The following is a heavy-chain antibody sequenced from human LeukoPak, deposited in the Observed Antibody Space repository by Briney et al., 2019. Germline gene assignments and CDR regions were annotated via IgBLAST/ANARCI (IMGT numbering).Heavy chain of an antibody. CDR3: ARIVVIHYYFDY. Sequence: GGSLRLSCAASGFTVSSNYMSWVRQAPGKGLEWVSVIYSGGSTYYADSVKGRFTISRDNSKNTLYLQMNSLRAEDTAVYYCARIVVIHYYFDYWGQGTLVTVSS. D-gene: IGHD3-22*01. J-gene: IGHJ4*02. V-gene: IGHV3-66*01. CDR2: IYSGGST. CDR1: GFTVSSNY.